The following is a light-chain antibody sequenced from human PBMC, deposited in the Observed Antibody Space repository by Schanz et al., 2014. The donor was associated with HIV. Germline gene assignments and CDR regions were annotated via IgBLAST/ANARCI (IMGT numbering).Light chain of an antibody. CDR2: EAS. CDR3: QQYGSYPWT. CDR1: QSINTW. V-gene: IGKV1-5*03. Sequence: DIQMTQSPSTLSASVGDRVTMICRASQSINTWLAWFQQKPGKAPKLLIYEASSLESGVPSRFSGSGSGTEFTRTISSLQLDDFATYHCQQYGSYPWTFGQGTKVEIK. J-gene: IGKJ1*01.